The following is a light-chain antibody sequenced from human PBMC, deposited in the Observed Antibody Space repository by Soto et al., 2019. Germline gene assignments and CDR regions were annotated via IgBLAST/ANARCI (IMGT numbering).Light chain of an antibody. CDR2: AAS. CDR1: QSISND. Sequence: DIQMTQSPYSLSASVGDRVTITCRASQSISNDLNWYQQKPGKAPRLLIHAASSLQSGVPSRFSGSGSGTDFTLTISSLQPEDFAIYYCQQSYNAPRTFGPGTKVEIK. J-gene: IGKJ1*01. CDR3: QQSYNAPRT. V-gene: IGKV1-39*01.